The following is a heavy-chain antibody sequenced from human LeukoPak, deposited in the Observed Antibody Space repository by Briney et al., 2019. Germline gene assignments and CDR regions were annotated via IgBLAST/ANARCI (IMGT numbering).Heavy chain of an antibody. Sequence: ASVKVSCKASGYTFTSYGISWVRQAPGQGLEWMGWISAYNGNTNYAQKLQGRVTMTTDTSTSTAYMELRSLRSDDTAVYYCARLSIADSLNWFDPWGQGTLVTVSS. CDR2: ISAYNGNT. CDR3: ARLSIADSLNWFDP. J-gene: IGHJ5*02. D-gene: IGHD6-6*01. V-gene: IGHV1-18*01. CDR1: GYTFTSYG.